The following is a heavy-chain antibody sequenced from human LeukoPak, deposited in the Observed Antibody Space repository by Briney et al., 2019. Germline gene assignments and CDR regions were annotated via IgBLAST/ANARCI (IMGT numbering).Heavy chain of an antibody. CDR2: VYASATT. V-gene: IGHV4-4*07. Sequence: PSATLSLTCTVSGASISTYFWSWIRQPAGKRMEWIGRVYASATTYYNPSLRSRVTLSIDTSKNQFSLSLNSVTAADTAVHYCAKTHCGGGSCDKFDSWGQGILVTVSS. CDR1: GASISTYF. D-gene: IGHD2-21*01. J-gene: IGHJ5*01. CDR3: AKTHCGGGSCDKFDS.